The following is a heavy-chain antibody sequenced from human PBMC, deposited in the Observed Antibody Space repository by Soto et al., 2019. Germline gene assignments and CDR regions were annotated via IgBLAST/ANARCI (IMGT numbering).Heavy chain of an antibody. CDR2: IYYSGRT. Sequence: TRSLICAASGGDLSSVSCHWPWYLQPPGKGLEWIGTIYYSGRTYYNPSLESRVTISVDTSKNQFYLKLNSVTAADTAVYDCARHSSASLRYTCFDPWGQGTLVTSPQ. CDR3: ARHSSASLRYTCFDP. J-gene: IGHJ5*02. V-gene: IGHV4-39*01. CDR1: GGDLSSVSCH. D-gene: IGHD2-15*01.